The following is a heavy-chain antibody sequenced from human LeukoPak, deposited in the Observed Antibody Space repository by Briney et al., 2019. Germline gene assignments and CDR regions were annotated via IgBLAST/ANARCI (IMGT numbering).Heavy chain of an antibody. CDR1: GASISTYY. J-gene: IGHJ4*02. D-gene: IGHD2-15*01. V-gene: IGHV4-4*07. Sequence: PSETLSLTCTISGASISTYYWSWIRQPAGKGLEWIGRIYASGNTYKNPSLESRVTMSVDTSNNQFTLNLTSVTGADTAMYYCVKDGPLGSDFWRQGTQVTVSS. CDR2: IYASGNT. CDR3: VKDGPLGSDF.